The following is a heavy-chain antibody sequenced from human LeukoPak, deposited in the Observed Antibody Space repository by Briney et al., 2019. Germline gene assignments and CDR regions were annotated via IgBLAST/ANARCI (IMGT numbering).Heavy chain of an antibody. D-gene: IGHD2-2*01. Sequence: GGSLRLSCAASGFTFSSYWMHWVRQAPGKGLVWVSRINSDGSSTSYADSVKGRFTISRDNSKNTLYLQMNSLRAEDTAVYYCAKDGVPAAKKLSRISRSGVDYWGQGTLVTVSS. J-gene: IGHJ4*02. CDR3: AKDGVPAAKKLSRISRSGVDY. V-gene: IGHV3-74*01. CDR1: GFTFSSYW. CDR2: INSDGSST.